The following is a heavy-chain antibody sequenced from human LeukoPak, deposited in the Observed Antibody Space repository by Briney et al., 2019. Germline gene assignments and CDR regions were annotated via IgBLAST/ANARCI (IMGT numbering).Heavy chain of an antibody. CDR1: GFTFSSYW. CDR3: AKDNRNYAMDV. CDR2: IKQDGSEK. V-gene: IGHV3-7*01. J-gene: IGHJ6*02. Sequence: GGSLRLSCAASGFTFSSYWMSWVRQAPGKGLEWVANIKQDGSEKYYVDSVKGRFTISRDNAKNSLYLQMNSLRVEDTAVYYCAKDNRNYAMDVWGQGTTVTVSS.